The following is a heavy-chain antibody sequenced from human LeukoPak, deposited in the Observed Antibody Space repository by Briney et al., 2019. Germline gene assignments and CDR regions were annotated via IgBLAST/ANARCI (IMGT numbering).Heavy chain of an antibody. Sequence: GGSLRLSCAASGFTFSSYWMHWVRQTPGKGLVWVSRINSDGSSTVSADSVKGRFTISRDNAMHTLYLQMNSLRAEDTAVYYCARDLRSPSDTNIAIDYWGQGTLVTVSS. CDR2: INSDGSST. CDR1: GFTFSSYW. V-gene: IGHV3-74*01. J-gene: IGHJ4*02. CDR3: ARDLRSPSDTNIAIDY.